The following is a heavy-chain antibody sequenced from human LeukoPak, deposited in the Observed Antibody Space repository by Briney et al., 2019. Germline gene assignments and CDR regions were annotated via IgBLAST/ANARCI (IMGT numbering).Heavy chain of an antibody. V-gene: IGHV3-48*03. CDR3: VRDDGGNSWDY. CDR2: ITNSGSTK. D-gene: IGHD4-23*01. Sequence: GGSLRLSCAASGFTFNSYEMNWVRQAPGKGLEWVSYITNSGSTKYYADSVKGRFTISRDNAKNPLYLQMNSLRAEDTAVYYCVRDDGGNSWDYWGQGALVTVSS. CDR1: GFTFNSYE. J-gene: IGHJ4*02.